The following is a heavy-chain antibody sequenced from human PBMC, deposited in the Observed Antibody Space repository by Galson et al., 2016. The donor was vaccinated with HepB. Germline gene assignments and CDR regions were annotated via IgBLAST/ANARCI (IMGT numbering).Heavy chain of an antibody. CDR1: GFTFSSYS. V-gene: IGHV3-48*04. Sequence: SLRLSCAASGFTFSSYSMNWVRQAPGKGLEWISYIGSSSATIFYADSVKGRFTISRDDAKNSLYLQMTSLRAEDTAVYYCARDSSPLTPPPGIYIAARNPFDSWGQGTLVTVSS. CDR2: IGSSSATI. CDR3: ARDSSPLTPPPGIYIAARNPFDS. J-gene: IGHJ4*02. D-gene: IGHD6-6*01.